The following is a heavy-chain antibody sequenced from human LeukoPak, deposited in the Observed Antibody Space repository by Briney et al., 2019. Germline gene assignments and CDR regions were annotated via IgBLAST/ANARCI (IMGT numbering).Heavy chain of an antibody. V-gene: IGHV5-10-1*01. CDR1: GXSFITYW. Sequence: GESLKISCKGSGXSFITYWSNWVRQMHGKGLEWMGRIDTSASYTNYSPSFQGHVTFSADKSISTAYLQWSSLKASDTAMYYCAGTGYCSSTSCYSWFDPWGQGTLVTVSS. CDR2: IDTSASYT. CDR3: AGTGYCSSTSCYSWFDP. D-gene: IGHD2-2*01. J-gene: IGHJ5*02.